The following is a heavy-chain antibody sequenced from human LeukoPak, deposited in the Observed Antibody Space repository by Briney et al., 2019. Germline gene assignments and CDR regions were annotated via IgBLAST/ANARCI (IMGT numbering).Heavy chain of an antibody. D-gene: IGHD5-24*01. Sequence: SETLSLTCTVSGASIRSYYWSWIRQPPRRGLECIGYIYYTGSTNYNYNPSLKSRVTISVDTSKNQFSLKLSSVTAADTAVYYCARHGPRRDGYNYDYWGPGTLVTVSS. V-gene: IGHV4-59*08. CDR3: ARHGPRRDGYNYDY. CDR2: IYYTGSTNY. J-gene: IGHJ4*02. CDR1: GASIRSYY.